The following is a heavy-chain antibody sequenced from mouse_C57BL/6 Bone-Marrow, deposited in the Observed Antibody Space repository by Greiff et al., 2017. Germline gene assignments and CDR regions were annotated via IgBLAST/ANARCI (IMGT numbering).Heavy chain of an antibody. Sequence: QVQLQQSGAELARPGASVKLSCKASGYTFTSYGISWVKQRTGQGLEWIGEIYPRSGNTYYNEKFKGKATLTADKSSSTAYMELRSLTSEDSAVYFCAREAYYGSPFAYWGQGTLVTVSA. CDR2: IYPRSGNT. V-gene: IGHV1-81*01. CDR3: AREAYYGSPFAY. D-gene: IGHD1-1*01. CDR1: GYTFTSYG. J-gene: IGHJ3*01.